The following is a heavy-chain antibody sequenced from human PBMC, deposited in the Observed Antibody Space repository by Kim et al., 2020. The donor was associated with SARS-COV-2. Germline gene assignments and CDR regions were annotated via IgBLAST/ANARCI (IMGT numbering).Heavy chain of an antibody. Sequence: GGSLRLSCIGSGFTFSTYSMNWVRQAPGKGLEWLSYISSSTTVTYYADSVKGRFTISRDNAENSLYLQMNSLRDEDTAVYYCARGRPYSGRWFVTSWGQGTQVTVSS. V-gene: IGHV3-48*02. J-gene: IGHJ5*02. D-gene: IGHD5-12*01. CDR3: ARGRPYSGRWFVTS. CDR1: GFTFSTYS. CDR2: ISSSTTVT.